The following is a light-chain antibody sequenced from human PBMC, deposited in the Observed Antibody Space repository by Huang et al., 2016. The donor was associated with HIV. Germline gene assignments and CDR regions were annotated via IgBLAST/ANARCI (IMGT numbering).Light chain of an antibody. Sequence: AIQMTQSPASLSASVGDRVTITCRASQDIGNDLGWYQQRLGKAPKLLVSTASHLQSGVPSRFTGSGSGTHFTLTISGLQPGDFATYYCLQDYTYPWTFGQGTKVEIQ. V-gene: IGKV1-6*01. CDR1: QDIGND. CDR2: TAS. J-gene: IGKJ1*01. CDR3: LQDYTYPWT.